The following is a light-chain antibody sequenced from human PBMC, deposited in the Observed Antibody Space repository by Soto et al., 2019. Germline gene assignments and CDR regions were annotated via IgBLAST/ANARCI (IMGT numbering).Light chain of an antibody. Sequence: QSALTQPASVSGSPGQSITISCSGTTSDVGIYNLVSWYQQHPGKAPKLVIYEVDKRPSGVSNRVSGSRSGNTASLTISGLQSEDEADYYCSSYAGSSWVFGGGTKVTVL. J-gene: IGLJ3*02. CDR3: SSYAGSSWV. V-gene: IGLV2-23*02. CDR2: EVD. CDR1: TSDVGIYNL.